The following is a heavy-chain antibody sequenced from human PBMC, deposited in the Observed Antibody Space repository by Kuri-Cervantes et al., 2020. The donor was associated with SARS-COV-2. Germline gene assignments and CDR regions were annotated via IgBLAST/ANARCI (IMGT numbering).Heavy chain of an antibody. V-gene: IGHV3-7*01. D-gene: IGHD1-26*01. CDR1: GITFNNYW. J-gene: IGHJ4*02. CDR2: IRQDGTEK. CDR3: ARGGIVGATGSVYFDY. Sequence: GGSLRLSCVASGITFNNYWMSWVRQAPGKGLEWVTNIRQDGTEKYYVDSVKGRYTISRDNANNSVYLQMHGLRAEDTAVYYCARGGIVGATGSVYFDYWAQGTLVTVSS.